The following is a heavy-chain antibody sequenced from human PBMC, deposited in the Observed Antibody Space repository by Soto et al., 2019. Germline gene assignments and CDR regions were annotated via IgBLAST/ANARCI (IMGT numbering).Heavy chain of an antibody. CDR3: ASSAVAGYYYYYYMDV. V-gene: IGHV1-3*01. CDR1: GYTFTSYA. J-gene: IGHJ6*03. Sequence: ASVKVSCKASGYTFTSYAMHWVRQAPGQRLEWMGWINAGSGNTKYSQKFQGRVTITRDTSASTAYMELSSLRSEDTAVYYCASSAVAGYYYYYYMDVWGKGTTVTVSS. CDR2: INAGSGNT. D-gene: IGHD6-19*01.